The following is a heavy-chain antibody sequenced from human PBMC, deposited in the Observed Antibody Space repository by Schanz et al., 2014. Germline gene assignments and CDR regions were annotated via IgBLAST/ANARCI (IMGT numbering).Heavy chain of an antibody. CDR1: GFTFNNYD. V-gene: IGHV3-23*04. CDR2: ISGGGGSA. CDR3: AKDLPAVAVAPLMTGLYDS. J-gene: IGHJ4*02. Sequence: EVQLVESGGGLVQPGGSLRLSCAASGFTFNNYDMNWVRLVPGKGLECVSGISGGGGSAYYADSVKGRFTISRDNSKNTLHLQMNSLRAEDTAVYHCAKDLPAVAVAPLMTGLYDSWGQGTLVTVSS. D-gene: IGHD6-19*01.